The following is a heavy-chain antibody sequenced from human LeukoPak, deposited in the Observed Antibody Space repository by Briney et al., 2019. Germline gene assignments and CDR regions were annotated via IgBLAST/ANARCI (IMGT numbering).Heavy chain of an antibody. V-gene: IGHV1-2*02. CDR2: INPNSGGT. CDR3: ARDLYYHDSSGTFDY. D-gene: IGHD3-22*01. Sequence: ASVKVSCKASGYTFTGYYMHWVRQAPGQGLEWMGWINPNSGGTNYAQKFQGRVTMTRDTSISTAYMELSRLRSDDTAVYYCARDLYYHDSSGTFDYWGQGTLVTVSS. CDR1: GYTFTGYY. J-gene: IGHJ4*02.